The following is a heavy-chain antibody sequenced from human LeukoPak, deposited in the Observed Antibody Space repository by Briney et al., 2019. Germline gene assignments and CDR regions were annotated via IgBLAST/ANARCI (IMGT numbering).Heavy chain of an antibody. J-gene: IGHJ4*02. CDR1: GYTFTSYY. V-gene: IGHV1-46*01. Sequence: ASVKVSCKASGYTFTSYYIHWVRQAPGQGLEWMAIINPSDSSTKSAQKFQGRVTLTRDTSSNTVYMELSSLRSEDTAVYYCARVISRPYYFDYWGQGTLVTVSS. D-gene: IGHD3-10*01. CDR3: ARVISRPYYFDY. CDR2: INPSDSST.